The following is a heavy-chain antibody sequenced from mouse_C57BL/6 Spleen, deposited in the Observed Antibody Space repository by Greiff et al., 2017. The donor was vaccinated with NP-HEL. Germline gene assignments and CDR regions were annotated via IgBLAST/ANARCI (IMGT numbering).Heavy chain of an antibody. J-gene: IGHJ2*01. D-gene: IGHD2-3*01. V-gene: IGHV6-3*01. CDR3: TDDGYWGY. Sequence: EVKLVESGGGLVQPGGSMKLSCVASGFTFSNYWMNWVRQSPEKGLEWVAQIRLKSDNYATHYAESVKGRFTISRDDSKSSVYLQMNNLRAEDTGIYYGTDDGYWGYWGQGTTLPVSS. CDR2: IRLKSDNYAT. CDR1: GFTFSNYW.